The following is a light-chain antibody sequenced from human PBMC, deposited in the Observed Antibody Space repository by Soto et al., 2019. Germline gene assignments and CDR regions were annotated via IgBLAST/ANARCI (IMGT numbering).Light chain of an antibody. CDR3: QKYNSAPLT. V-gene: IGKV1-27*01. J-gene: IGKJ5*01. Sequence: DIQMTQSPSTLSASVRDRVTITCRASQSISSWLAWYQQKPGKAPKLLIYAASTLQSGVPSRFSGSGSGTDFTLTISSLQPEDVATYYCQKYNSAPLTFGQGTRLEI. CDR1: QSISSW. CDR2: AAS.